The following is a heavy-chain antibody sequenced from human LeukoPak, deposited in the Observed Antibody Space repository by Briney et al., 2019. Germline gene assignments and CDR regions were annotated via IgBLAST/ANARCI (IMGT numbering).Heavy chain of an antibody. V-gene: IGHV1-18*01. J-gene: IGHJ5*01. CDR2: ISAYNGNT. D-gene: IGHD6-19*01. CDR3: ARDLLSGYSSGWFVY. Sequence: ASVKVSCKASGYTFTSYGISWVRQAPGQGLEWMGWISAYNGNTNYAQKLQGRVTMTTDTSTSTAYMELRSLRSDDTAVYYCARDLLSGYSSGWFVYWGQGTLVTVSS. CDR1: GYTFTSYG.